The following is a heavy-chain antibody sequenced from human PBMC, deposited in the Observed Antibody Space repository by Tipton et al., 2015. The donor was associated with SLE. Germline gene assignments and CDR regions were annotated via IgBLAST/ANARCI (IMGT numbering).Heavy chain of an antibody. CDR1: GGSISRNNW. CDR3: ARLGTEWAYVDV. Sequence: GSLRLSCAVFGGSISRNNWWSWVRQPPGKGLEWIGEINHSGSTNYNPSLKSRVTISVDTSKNQFSLKLSSVTAADTAVYYCARLGTEWAYVDVWGKGTTVTVSS. D-gene: IGHD1-14*01. V-gene: IGHV4-4*02. CDR2: INHSGST. J-gene: IGHJ6*04.